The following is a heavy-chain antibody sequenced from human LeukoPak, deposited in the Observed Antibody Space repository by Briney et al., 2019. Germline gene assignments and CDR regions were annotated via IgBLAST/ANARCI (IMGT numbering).Heavy chain of an antibody. CDR1: GGSISSGDYY. Sequence: SETLSLTCTVSGGSISSGDYYWSWIRQPPGKGLEWIGYIYYSGSTYYNPSLKSRVTISVDTSKNQFSLKLISVTAADTAAYYCARKGAFYWYFDLWGRGTLVTVSS. D-gene: IGHD3-16*01. V-gene: IGHV4-30-4*08. J-gene: IGHJ2*01. CDR3: ARKGAFYWYFDL. CDR2: IYYSGST.